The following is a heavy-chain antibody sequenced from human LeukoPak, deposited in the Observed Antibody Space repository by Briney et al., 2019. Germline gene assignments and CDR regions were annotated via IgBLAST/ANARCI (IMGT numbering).Heavy chain of an antibody. D-gene: IGHD2-21*02. Sequence: GGSLRLSCAASGSTFSNYGMTWVRQAPGKGLEWVSSVSGSRSTYYADSVKGRFTISRDNSKNTLYLQMNSLRVEDTAIYYCAKPVCGGDCGVAPDYWGQGTLVTVSS. CDR1: GSTFSNYG. V-gene: IGHV3-23*01. CDR3: AKPVCGGDCGVAPDY. CDR2: VSGSRST. J-gene: IGHJ4*02.